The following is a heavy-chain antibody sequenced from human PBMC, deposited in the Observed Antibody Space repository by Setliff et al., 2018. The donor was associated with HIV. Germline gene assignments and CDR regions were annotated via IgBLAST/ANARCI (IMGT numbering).Heavy chain of an antibody. J-gene: IGHJ4*02. Sequence: GGSLRLSCAASGFTVSGSYMRWVRQAPGKGLEWVSTIYSDGSTYHADSVKGRFTLSRDNSKNTLYLQMNSLTPEDTAVYYCAKPRLYNSALENWGQGTLVTVSS. V-gene: IGHV3-66*02. CDR2: IYSDGST. CDR1: GFTVSGSY. CDR3: AKPRLYNSALEN. D-gene: IGHD1-1*01.